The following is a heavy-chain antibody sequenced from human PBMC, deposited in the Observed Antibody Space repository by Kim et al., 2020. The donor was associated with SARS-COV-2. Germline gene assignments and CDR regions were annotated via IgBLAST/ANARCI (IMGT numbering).Heavy chain of an antibody. Sequence: GGSLRLSCATSGFTFSTNAMTWVRQAPGKGPEWVSGISGSGGTTYYADSVKGRFTISRDNSKNTLYLQMNSLRAEDTAVYYCAKVVRDGYKGMGDYWGQGTLVTVSS. V-gene: IGHV3-23*01. CDR1: GFTFSTNA. J-gene: IGHJ4*02. D-gene: IGHD5-12*01. CDR3: AKVVRDGYKGMGDY. CDR2: ISGSGGTT.